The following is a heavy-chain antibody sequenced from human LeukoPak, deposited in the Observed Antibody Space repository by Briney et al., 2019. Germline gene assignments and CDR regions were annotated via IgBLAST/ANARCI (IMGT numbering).Heavy chain of an antibody. Sequence: QPGGSLRLSCAASGFTFSSYDMNWVRQAPGKGLEWVSGVSSSGDNRHYADSVKGRFTISRDNSNNTLYLHTNSLRAEDTAVYYCVKGGWLDNWGQGTLVTVSS. CDR1: GFTFSSYD. J-gene: IGHJ4*02. CDR3: VKGGWLDN. CDR2: VSSSGDNR. D-gene: IGHD6-19*01. V-gene: IGHV3-23*01.